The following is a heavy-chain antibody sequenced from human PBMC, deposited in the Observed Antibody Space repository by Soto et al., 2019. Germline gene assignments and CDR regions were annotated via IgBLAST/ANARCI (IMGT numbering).Heavy chain of an antibody. CDR1: GFTFSSYG. V-gene: IGHV3-30*18. Sequence: QVQLVESGGGVVQPGRSLRLSCAASGFTFSSYGMHWVRQAPGKGLEWVAVISYDGSNKYYADSVKGRFTISRDNSKNTLYLQMNSLRAEDTAVYYCAKDRISSGFDYWGQGTLVTVSS. D-gene: IGHD6-19*01. CDR2: ISYDGSNK. J-gene: IGHJ4*02. CDR3: AKDRISSGFDY.